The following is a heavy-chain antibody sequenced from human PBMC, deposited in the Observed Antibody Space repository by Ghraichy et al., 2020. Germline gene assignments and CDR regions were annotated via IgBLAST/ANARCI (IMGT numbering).Heavy chain of an antibody. CDR2: INHSGST. D-gene: IGHD1-14*01. CDR3: ARGPPTGKRNQRPFDY. J-gene: IGHJ4*02. V-gene: IGHV4-34*01. CDR1: GGSFSGYY. Sequence: GSLRLSCAVYGGSFSGYYWSWIRQPPGKGLEWIGEINHSGSTNYNTSLKSRVTISVDTSKNQFSLKLSSVTAAVTAVYYCARGPPTGKRNQRPFDYWGQGTLVTVSS.